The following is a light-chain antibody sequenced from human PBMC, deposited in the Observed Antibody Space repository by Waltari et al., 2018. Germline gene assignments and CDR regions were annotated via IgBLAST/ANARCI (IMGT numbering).Light chain of an antibody. CDR2: KAF. CDR3: QKDNSYSQT. Sequence: DIQMTQSPSTLSASVGDRVTITCRASQSISSWLAWYQQKPGKAPKLLIYKAFSLESGVPSRFSGSGSCTKFTLTSSSLQPDDFATYYCQKDNSYSQTFGQGTKVEIK. CDR1: QSISSW. J-gene: IGKJ1*01. V-gene: IGKV1-5*03.